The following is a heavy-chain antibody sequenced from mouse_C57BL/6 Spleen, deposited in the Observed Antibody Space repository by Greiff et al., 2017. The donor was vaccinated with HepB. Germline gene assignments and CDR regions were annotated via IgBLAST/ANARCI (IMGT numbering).Heavy chain of an antibody. V-gene: IGHV5-4*01. CDR2: ISDGGSYT. J-gene: IGHJ1*03. CDR3: ARDLGYYYGSSWYFDV. Sequence: EVQRVESGGGLVKPGGSLKLSCAASGFTFSSYAMSWVRQTPEKRLEWVATISDGGSYTYYPDNVKGRFTISRDNAKNNLYLQMSHLKSEDTAMYYCARDLGYYYGSSWYFDVWGTGTTVTVSS. CDR1: GFTFSSYA. D-gene: IGHD1-1*01.